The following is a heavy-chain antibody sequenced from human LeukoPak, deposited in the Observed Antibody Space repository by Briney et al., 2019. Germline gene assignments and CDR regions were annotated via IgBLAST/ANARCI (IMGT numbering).Heavy chain of an antibody. CDR1: GYPFTTYW. CDR3: GASPSPTGTERYY. J-gene: IGHJ4*02. V-gene: IGHV5-51*01. CDR2: IYPTDSDA. D-gene: IGHD3-9*01. Sequence: GESLKISCKPSGYPFTTYWIGWVRQMPGKGLEWMGIIYPTDSDARYSPSFQGQVTISVDKSISTVYLQWNSLKASDSAMYYCGASPSPTGTERYYWGQGTLVTVSS.